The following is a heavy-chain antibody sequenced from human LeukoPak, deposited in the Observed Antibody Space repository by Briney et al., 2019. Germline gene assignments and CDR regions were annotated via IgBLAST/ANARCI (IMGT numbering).Heavy chain of an antibody. CDR1: GGSISSGGYY. Sequence: SETLSLTCTVSGGSISSGGYYWSWIRQHPGKGLEWIGYIYYSGSTYYNPSLKSRVTISVDTSKNQFSLKLSSVTPEDTAVYYCARDQYDFWSGHIDYWGQGTLVTVSS. CDR3: ARDQYDFWSGHIDY. V-gene: IGHV4-31*03. D-gene: IGHD3-3*01. J-gene: IGHJ4*02. CDR2: IYYSGST.